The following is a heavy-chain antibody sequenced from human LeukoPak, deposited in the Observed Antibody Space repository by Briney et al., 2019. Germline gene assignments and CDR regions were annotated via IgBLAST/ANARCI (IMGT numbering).Heavy chain of an antibody. V-gene: IGHV3-21*01. CDR2: I. Sequence: SGGSLRLSCAASGFTFSSYSMNWVRQAPGKGLEWVSSIKGRFTISRDNAKNSLYLQMDSLRAEDTAVYYCARAASGWYGTVDYWGQGTLVTVSS. J-gene: IGHJ4*02. CDR1: GFTFSSYS. D-gene: IGHD6-19*01. CDR3: ARAASGWYGTVDY.